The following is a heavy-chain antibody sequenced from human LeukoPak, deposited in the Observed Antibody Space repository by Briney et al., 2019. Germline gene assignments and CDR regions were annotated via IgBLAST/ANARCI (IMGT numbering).Heavy chain of an antibody. CDR3: ARDWYCSSSICYTDRNWFDP. V-gene: IGHV3-11*05. J-gene: IGHJ5*02. CDR2: ISTTRSYT. Sequence: GGSLGLSCAASGFTFSDYYMSWIRQAPAKGLEWVSYISTTRSYTDYADSVRGRFTISRDNANNLLYLQMNSLRPEDTAVYYCARDWYCSSSICYTDRNWFDPWGQGTLVTVSS. D-gene: IGHD2-2*02. CDR1: GFTFSDYY.